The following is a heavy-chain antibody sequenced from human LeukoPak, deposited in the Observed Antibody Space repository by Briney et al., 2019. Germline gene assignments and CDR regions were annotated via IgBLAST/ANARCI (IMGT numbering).Heavy chain of an antibody. CDR1: GFTFSSYG. J-gene: IGHJ4*02. D-gene: IGHD4-17*01. V-gene: IGHV3-30*02. Sequence: TGGSLRLSCAASGFTFSSYGMHWVRQAPGKGLEWVAFIRYDGSNKYYADSVKGRFTISRDNSKNTLYLQMNGLRAEDTAVYYCARDPTVTTSLPFDYWGQGTLVTVSS. CDR3: ARDPTVTTSLPFDY. CDR2: IRYDGSNK.